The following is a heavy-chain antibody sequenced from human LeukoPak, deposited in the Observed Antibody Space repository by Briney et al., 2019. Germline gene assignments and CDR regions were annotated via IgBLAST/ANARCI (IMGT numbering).Heavy chain of an antibody. CDR2: IRYDGSNK. Sequence: GGSLRLSCAASGFTFSSYGMHWVRQAPGKGLEWVAFIRYDGSNKYYADSVKGRFTISRDNSKNTLYLQMNSLRAEDTAVYYCAKDAGIQLWSTTLDYWGQGTLVIVSS. CDR3: AKDAGIQLWSTTLDY. J-gene: IGHJ4*02. D-gene: IGHD5-18*01. V-gene: IGHV3-30*02. CDR1: GFTFSSYG.